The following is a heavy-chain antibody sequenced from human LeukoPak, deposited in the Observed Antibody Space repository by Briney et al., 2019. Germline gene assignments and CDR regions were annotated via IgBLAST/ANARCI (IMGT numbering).Heavy chain of an antibody. CDR2: INHSGST. V-gene: IGHV4-34*01. J-gene: IGHJ4*02. CDR3: ARRGSSSFDY. Sequence: SETLSLTCAVYGGSFSGYYWSWIRQPPGKGLEWIGEINHSGSTNYNPSLKSRVTMSVDTSKNQFSLKLSSVTAADTAVYYCARRGSSSFDYWGQGTLVTVSS. D-gene: IGHD6-13*01. CDR1: GGSFSGYY.